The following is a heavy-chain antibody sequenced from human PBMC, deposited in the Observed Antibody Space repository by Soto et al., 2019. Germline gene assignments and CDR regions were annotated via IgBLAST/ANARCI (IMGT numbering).Heavy chain of an antibody. V-gene: IGHV4-59*01. CDR2: IYYSGST. D-gene: IGHD2-8*01. CDR3: ARVYGYYFDY. CDR1: GGSISSYY. J-gene: IGHJ4*02. Sequence: QVQLQESGPGLVKPSETLSLTCTVSGGSISSYYWSWIRQPPGKGLEWIGYIYYSGSTNYNPSLKSRVTISVHTSKDQFSLKLSSVTAADTALYYCARVYGYYFDYWGQGTRVTVSS.